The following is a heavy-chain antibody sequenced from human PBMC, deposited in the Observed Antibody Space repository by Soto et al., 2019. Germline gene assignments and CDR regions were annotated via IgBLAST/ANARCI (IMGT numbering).Heavy chain of an antibody. V-gene: IGHV2-5*02. CDR2: IFWDDDI. Sequence: QITLKESGPLLVNPTQTLTLTCSFSGFSLRTTGVGVAWIRQSPGKALEWLTLIFWDDDIRYSPSLKTRLTITTDVSKHQVALAVTNMDPVDTATYYGAYLRRYAMPFYFASWGQGAPVTVSS. J-gene: IGHJ4*02. CDR3: AYLRRYAMPFYFAS. D-gene: IGHD2-2*01. CDR1: GFSLRTTGVG.